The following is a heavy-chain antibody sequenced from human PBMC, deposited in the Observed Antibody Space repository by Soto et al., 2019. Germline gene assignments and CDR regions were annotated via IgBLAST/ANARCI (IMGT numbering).Heavy chain of an antibody. D-gene: IGHD6-6*01. J-gene: IGHJ4*02. CDR2: IYWNDDK. CDR1: GFSLTTSGVG. V-gene: IGHV2-5*01. Sequence: SGPTLVNPTQTVTLTCTFSGFSLTTSGVGVGWIRQPPGKALEWLAFIYWNDDKRYTPALKCRLAITKDNSKQQLVLTMTNVDPADTATNDGANRGSSRRSFDYWGQGTRVTVSS. CDR3: ANRGSSRRSFDY.